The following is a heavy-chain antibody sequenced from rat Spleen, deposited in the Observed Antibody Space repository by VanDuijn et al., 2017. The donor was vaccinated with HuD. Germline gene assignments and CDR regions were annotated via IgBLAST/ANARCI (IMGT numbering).Heavy chain of an antibody. CDR3: AKDPQPRGDWYFDF. J-gene: IGHJ1*01. CDR2: ITSGGSNT. Sequence: EVQLVESGGGLVQPGRSLKLSCAASGFTFSSFAMAWVRQAPKKGLEWVATITSGGSNTYYPDSVKGRFTISRDNAKSTLYLQMDSLRSEDTATYYCAKDPQPRGDWYFDFWGPGTMVTVSS. D-gene: IGHD1-4*01. V-gene: IGHV5-29*01. CDR1: GFTFSSFA.